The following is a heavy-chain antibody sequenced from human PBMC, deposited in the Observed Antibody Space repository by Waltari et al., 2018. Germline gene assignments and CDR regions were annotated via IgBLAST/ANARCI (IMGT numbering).Heavy chain of an antibody. CDR1: GDSVNRNY. CDR2: IYGGSGNS. CDR3: VRHEDSSGWYYFDY. V-gene: IGHV4-59*08. J-gene: IGHJ4*02. D-gene: IGHD6-13*01. Sequence: QVQLQESGPGLVKPSETLSLTCAVSGDSVNRNYWSWIRQSPVKGLEWIGYIYGGSGNSNSNPALERRVAISTDTSKNQFSLRLTSVTAADTAVYYCVRHEDSSGWYYFDYWGQGVLVTVSS.